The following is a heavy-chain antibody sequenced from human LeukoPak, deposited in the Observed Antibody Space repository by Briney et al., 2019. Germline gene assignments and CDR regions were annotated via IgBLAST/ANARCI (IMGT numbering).Heavy chain of an antibody. CDR2: IYYSGST. V-gene: IGHV4-30-4*08. CDR3: ARVYGTNGYYYYYYMDV. D-gene: IGHD2-8*01. CDR1: GGSISSGDYY. Sequence: ASQTLSLTCTVSGGSISSGDYYWSWIRQPPGKGLEWIGYIYYSGSTYYNPSLKSRVTISVDTSKNQFSLKLSSVTAADTAVYYCARVYGTNGYYYYYYMDVWGKGTTVTVSS. J-gene: IGHJ6*03.